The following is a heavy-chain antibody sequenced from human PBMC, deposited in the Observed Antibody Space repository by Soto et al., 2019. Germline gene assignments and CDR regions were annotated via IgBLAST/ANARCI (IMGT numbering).Heavy chain of an antibody. D-gene: IGHD1-26*01. CDR1: NDSFTSYY. CDR3: ARDAKYSLSWYYYQGIDV. V-gene: IGHV4-4*07. J-gene: IGHJ6*02. CDR2: VHVTGNI. Sequence: QVSLQESGPGLVRSSETLSLTCTVSNDSFTSYYWSWIRQSAGRGLEWIGRVHVTGNIHYNPSLRSRVTMSSDSSSNQFFRRLSSVTAADTAVYYCARDAKYSLSWYYYQGIDVWGPGTTVTVTS.